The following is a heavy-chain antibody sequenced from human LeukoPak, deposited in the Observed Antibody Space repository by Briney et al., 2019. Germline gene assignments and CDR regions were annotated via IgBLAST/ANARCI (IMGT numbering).Heavy chain of an antibody. CDR2: INHSGST. Sequence: SETLSHTCAVSGGSFSSYYWSWIRQTPEKGLEWIGEINHSGSTNYNPSLKSRVTISMDASRDQFSLRLSSVTAADTAVYYCARASCRFCGVDVWGQGTTVTVSS. J-gene: IGHJ6*02. D-gene: IGHD3-3*01. CDR1: GGSFSSYY. CDR3: ARASCRFCGVDV. V-gene: IGHV4-34*01.